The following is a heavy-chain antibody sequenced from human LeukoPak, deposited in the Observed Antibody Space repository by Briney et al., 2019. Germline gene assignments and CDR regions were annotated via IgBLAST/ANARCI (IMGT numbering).Heavy chain of an antibody. J-gene: IGHJ4*02. Sequence: GSLRLSCAASGFTFSSYSMNWVRQAAGKGLEWIGSIYHSGNTYYNPSLKSRVTISLDTSKNQFSLKLSSVTAADTAMYYCARAGYGDSDFDYWGQGTLVTVSS. D-gene: IGHD4-17*01. V-gene: IGHV4-38-2*01. CDR3: ARAGYGDSDFDY. CDR2: IYHSGNT. CDR1: GFTFSSYS.